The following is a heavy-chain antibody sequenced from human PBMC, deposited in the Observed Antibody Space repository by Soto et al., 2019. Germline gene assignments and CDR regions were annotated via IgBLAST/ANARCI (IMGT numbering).Heavy chain of an antibody. Sequence: QVQLVESGGGVVQPGRSVRLSCAASGFTFSSFGMHWVRQAPGKGLEWVAIISYDGSNRYYGDSVKGRITISRDNSKYKVPLEMTSLSVEDTAVYYCAKGGVPAGMPGYYYMDVWGKG. CDR1: GFTFSSFG. D-gene: IGHD2-2*01. CDR2: ISYDGSNR. V-gene: IGHV3-30*18. CDR3: AKGGVPAGMPGYYYMDV. J-gene: IGHJ6*03.